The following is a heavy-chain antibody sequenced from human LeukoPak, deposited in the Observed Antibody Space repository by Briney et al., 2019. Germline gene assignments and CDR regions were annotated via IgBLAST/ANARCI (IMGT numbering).Heavy chain of an antibody. CDR3: ASAQYCSGGSCYSDYFDY. J-gene: IGHJ4*02. CDR2: IIPILGIA. D-gene: IGHD2-15*01. V-gene: IGHV1-69*04. CDR1: GGTFISYA. Sequence: GASVKVSCKASGGTFISYAISWVRQAPGQGLEWMGRIIPILGIANYAQKFQGRVTITADKSTSTAYMELSSLRSEDTAVYYCASAQYCSGGSCYSDYFDYWGQGTLVTVSS.